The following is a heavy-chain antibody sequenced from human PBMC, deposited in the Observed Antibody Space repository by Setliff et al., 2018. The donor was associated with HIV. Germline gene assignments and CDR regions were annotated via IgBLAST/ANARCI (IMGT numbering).Heavy chain of an antibody. CDR1: GYTFTDYY. Sequence: ASVKVSCKASGYTFTDYYMDWVQQAPGKGPEWMGRVDPEDGETMYAARFQGRVTITADTSTDTAYMEVSSLRSEDTVVYYCAARLSYGAAFQHWGQGTLVTVSS. J-gene: IGHJ1*01. V-gene: IGHV1-69-2*01. CDR2: VDPEDGET. CDR3: AARLSYGAAFQH. D-gene: IGHD4-17*01.